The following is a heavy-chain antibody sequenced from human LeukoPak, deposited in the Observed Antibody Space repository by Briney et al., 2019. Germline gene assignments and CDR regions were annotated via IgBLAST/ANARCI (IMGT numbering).Heavy chain of an antibody. CDR3: ARGMATLDY. V-gene: IGHV4-34*01. J-gene: IGHJ4*02. CDR2: INHSGST. CDR1: GGSFSGYY. D-gene: IGHD5-24*01. Sequence: SETLSLTCAVYGGSFSGYYWSWIRQPPGKGLEWIGEINHSGSTNYNPSLKSRVTISVDTSKNQFSLKLSSVTAADTAVYYCARGMATLDYWGQGTLVTVSS.